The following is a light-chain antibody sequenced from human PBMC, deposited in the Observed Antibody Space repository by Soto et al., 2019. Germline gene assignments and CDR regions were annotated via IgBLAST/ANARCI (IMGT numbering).Light chain of an antibody. Sequence: EVVLTQSPVTLSLSPGERATLSCRASQSFRGLLAWYQQKPGQAPRLLIYDAYNRANGIPPRCSGSGSGTDFTLTISSLEPEDSAVYYCQQRHMWPITCGQGTLLEIK. CDR2: DAY. CDR1: QSFRGL. V-gene: IGKV3-11*01. CDR3: QQRHMWPIT. J-gene: IGKJ5*01.